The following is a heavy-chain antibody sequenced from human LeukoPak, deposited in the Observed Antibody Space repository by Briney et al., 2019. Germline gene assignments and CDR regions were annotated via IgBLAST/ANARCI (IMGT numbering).Heavy chain of an antibody. V-gene: IGHV3-21*01. CDR2: ISSSSSYI. D-gene: IGHD4-17*01. Sequence: GGSLRLSCAASGFTFSSYSMNWVRQAPGKGLEWVSSISSSSSYIYYADSVKGRLTISRDNAKNSLYLQMNSLRAEDTAVYYCARDLTTTVIADYWGQGPWSPSPQ. CDR3: ARDLTTTVIADY. CDR1: GFTFSSYS. J-gene: IGHJ4*02.